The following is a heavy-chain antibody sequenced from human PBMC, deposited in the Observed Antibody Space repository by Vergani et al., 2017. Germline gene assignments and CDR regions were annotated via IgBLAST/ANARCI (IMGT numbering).Heavy chain of an antibody. CDR1: GFSFSSYG. Sequence: QVQLVESGGGVVQPGRSLRLSCAASGFSFSSYGMHWVRQAPGKGLEWVAAIWYDGSKTYYADSVKGRFTISRDNSKDTLFLQMNSLRAEDTAVYYCAKGGIQLWLRGSDFDYWGQGTLVTVSS. CDR2: IWYDGSKT. J-gene: IGHJ4*02. V-gene: IGHV3-33*06. D-gene: IGHD5-18*01. CDR3: AKGGIQLWLRGSDFDY.